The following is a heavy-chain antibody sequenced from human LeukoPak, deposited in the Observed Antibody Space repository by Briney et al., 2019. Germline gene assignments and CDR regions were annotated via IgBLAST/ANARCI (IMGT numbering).Heavy chain of an antibody. CDR1: GFTVSSNY. D-gene: IGHD5-24*01. V-gene: IGHV3-53*01. J-gene: IGHJ3*02. CDR3: ARNLPVEAFDI. CDR2: IYSGGST. Sequence: PGGSLRLSCAASGFTVSSNYMSWVRQAPGKGLEWVSVIYSGGSTYYADSVKGRFTISRDNSKNTLYLQMNSLRAEDTAVYYCARNLPVEAFDIWGQGTMVTVSS.